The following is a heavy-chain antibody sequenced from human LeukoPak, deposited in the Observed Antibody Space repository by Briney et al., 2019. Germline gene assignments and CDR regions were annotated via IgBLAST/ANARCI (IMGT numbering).Heavy chain of an antibody. V-gene: IGHV1-69*13. D-gene: IGHD3-22*01. CDR1: GGTFSSCA. J-gene: IGHJ3*02. CDR2: IIPIFGTA. Sequence: SVKVSCKASGGTFSSCAISWVRQAPGQGLEWMGGIIPIFGTANYAQKFQGRVTITADESTSTAYMELSSLRSEDTAVYYCARVVVITTEAFDIWGQGTMVTVSS. CDR3: ARVVVITTEAFDI.